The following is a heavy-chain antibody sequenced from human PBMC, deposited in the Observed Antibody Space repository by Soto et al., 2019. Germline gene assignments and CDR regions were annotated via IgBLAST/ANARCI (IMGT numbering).Heavy chain of an antibody. CDR1: GGSISSSSYY. Sequence: SETLSLTCTVSGGSISSSSYYWGWIRQPPGKGREWIGSIYYSGSTYYNPSLKSRVTISVDTSKNQFSLKLSSVTDADTAVYYCERHERRDGYNPWFGYYGMDVWGQGTTVTVSS. J-gene: IGHJ6*02. CDR2: IYYSGST. V-gene: IGHV4-39*01. D-gene: IGHD3-16*01. CDR3: ERHERRDGYNPWFGYYGMDV.